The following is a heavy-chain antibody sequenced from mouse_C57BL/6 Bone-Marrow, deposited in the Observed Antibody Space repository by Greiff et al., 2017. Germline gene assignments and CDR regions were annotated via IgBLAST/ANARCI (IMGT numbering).Heavy chain of an antibody. CDR1: GYTFTSYW. CDR2: INPNNGGT. Sequence: VKLQQPGTELVKPGASVKLSCKASGYTFTSYWMHWVKQRPGQGLEWIGNINPNNGGTNSNEKFKNKDTLTVDKSSSAAYMQLSSLKSEDSAVYYCATNWYRYFEVGGTGTTVTVSS. CDR3: ATNWYRYFEV. V-gene: IGHV1-53*01. J-gene: IGHJ1*03. D-gene: IGHD4-1*01.